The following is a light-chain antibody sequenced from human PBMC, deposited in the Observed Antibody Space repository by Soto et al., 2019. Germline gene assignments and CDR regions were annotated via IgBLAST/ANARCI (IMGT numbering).Light chain of an antibody. CDR2: GAS. V-gene: IGKV3-20*01. Sequence: EIVLTQSPGTLSLSPGERGTLSCRASHSVSSSYLAWYQQKPGQAPRLLIYGASSRASGIPDRFSGSGSGTDFTLTISRLEPEDFAVYYCQQYGSSPRTFGQGTKVDIK. CDR3: QQYGSSPRT. CDR1: HSVSSSY. J-gene: IGKJ1*01.